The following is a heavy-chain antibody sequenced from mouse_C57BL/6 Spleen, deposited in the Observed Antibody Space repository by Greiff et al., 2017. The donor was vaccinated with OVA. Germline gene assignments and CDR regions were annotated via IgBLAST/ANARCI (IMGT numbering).Heavy chain of an antibody. Sequence: EVQLQQSGPELVKPGASVKISCKASGYPFTGYYMHWVKQSHGNILDWIGYIYPYNGVSSYNQKFKGKATLTVDKSSSTAYMELRSLTSEDSAVYYCARWGNGSSYVDAMDYWGQGTSVTVSS. J-gene: IGHJ4*01. CDR1: GYPFTGYY. CDR2: IYPYNGVS. V-gene: IGHV1-31*01. D-gene: IGHD1-1*01. CDR3: ARWGNGSSYVDAMDY.